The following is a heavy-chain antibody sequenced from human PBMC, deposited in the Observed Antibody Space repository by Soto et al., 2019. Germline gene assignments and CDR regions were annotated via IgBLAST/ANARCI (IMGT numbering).Heavy chain of an antibody. D-gene: IGHD2-21*02. J-gene: IGHJ4*02. V-gene: IGHV1-18*03. Sequence: QVQLVQSGAEVKRPGTSVKVSCKVSGYTFTNYGINWVRQAPGQGLEWVGWFNPANRNTNYAQKFQDRVSMTTDTSTNTAYMELRGLRSDDMAVYYCARVRFGDPFDFWGQGTLVTVSS. CDR2: FNPANRNT. CDR1: GYTFTNYG. CDR3: ARVRFGDPFDF.